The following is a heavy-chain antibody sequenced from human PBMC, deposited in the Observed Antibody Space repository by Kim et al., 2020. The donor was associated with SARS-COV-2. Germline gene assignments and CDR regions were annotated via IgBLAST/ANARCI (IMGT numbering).Heavy chain of an antibody. CDR3: ASGPTIFGVVTIYYYYYYGMDV. J-gene: IGHJ6*02. Sequence: ASVKVSCKASGYTFTSYAMHWVRQAPGQRLEWMGWINAGNGNTKYSQKFQGRVTITRDTSASTAYMELSSLRSEDTAVYYCASGPTIFGVVTIYYYYYYGMDVWGQGTTVTVSS. CDR2: INAGNGNT. V-gene: IGHV1-3*01. D-gene: IGHD3-3*01. CDR1: GYTFTSYA.